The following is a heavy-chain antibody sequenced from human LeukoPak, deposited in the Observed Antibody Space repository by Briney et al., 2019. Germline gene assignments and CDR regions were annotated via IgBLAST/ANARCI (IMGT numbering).Heavy chain of an antibody. J-gene: IGHJ4*02. CDR2: ISAYDGNT. V-gene: IGHV1-18*01. D-gene: IGHD3-16*02. CDR3: ARDYKITFGGVIYY. CDR1: GYTFTNYG. Sequence: VASVKVSCKASGYTFTNYGISWVRQAPGQGLEWMGWISAYDGNTNYAQKLQGRVTMTTDTSTSTAYMELRSLRSDDTAVYYCARDYKITFGGVIYYWGQGTLVTVSS.